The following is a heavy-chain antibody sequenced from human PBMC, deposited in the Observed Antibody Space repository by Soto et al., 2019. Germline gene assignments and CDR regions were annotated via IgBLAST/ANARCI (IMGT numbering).Heavy chain of an antibody. CDR1: GFTFSSYS. CDR2: ISSSSSYI. Sequence: GESLKISCTASGFTFSSYSMNWVRQAPGKGLEWVSSISSSSSYIYYADSVKGRFTISRDNAKNSLYLQMNSPRAEDTAVYYCARGPYDYGDYVGWDYFDYWGQGTLVTVSS. V-gene: IGHV3-21*01. CDR3: ARGPYDYGDYVGWDYFDY. D-gene: IGHD4-17*01. J-gene: IGHJ4*02.